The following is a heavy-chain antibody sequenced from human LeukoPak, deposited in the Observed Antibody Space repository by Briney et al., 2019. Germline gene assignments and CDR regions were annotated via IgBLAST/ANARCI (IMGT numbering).Heavy chain of an antibody. CDR2: IYYSGST. CDR3: ARLRGATVAHNWFGP. D-gene: IGHD6-19*01. CDR1: DDSITMYY. J-gene: IGHJ5*02. V-gene: IGHV4-39*01. Sequence: PSETLSLTCSVSDDSITMYYWTWIRQPPGKGLEWIGSIYYSGSTYYNPSLKSRVTISVDTSKNQFSLKLSSVTAADTAVYYCARLRGATVAHNWFGPWGQGTLVTVSS.